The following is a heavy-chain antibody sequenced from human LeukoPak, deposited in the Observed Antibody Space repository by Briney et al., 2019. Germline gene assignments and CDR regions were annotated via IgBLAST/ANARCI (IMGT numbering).Heavy chain of an antibody. J-gene: IGHJ4*02. CDR2: ITWDGGGT. Sequence: GGSLRLSCAASGFTFDDYAMHWVRQVPGKGLEWVSPITWDGGGTYYADSVKGRFTISRDNRKSSLHLEMNSLRLEDTAFYYCAKEDFDYWGQGTLVTVSS. CDR3: AKEDFDY. CDR1: GFTFDDYA. V-gene: IGHV3-43D*03.